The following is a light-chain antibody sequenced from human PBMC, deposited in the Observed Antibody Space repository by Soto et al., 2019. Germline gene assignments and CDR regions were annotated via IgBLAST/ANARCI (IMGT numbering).Light chain of an antibody. CDR3: SSYTSSSTRV. CDR1: SSDVGGYNY. CDR2: EVS. J-gene: IGLJ1*01. V-gene: IGLV2-14*01. Sequence: SVLTQPASVYGSPGQSITISCTGTSSDVGGYNYVSWYQQHPGKAPKLMIYEVSNRPSGVSNRFSGSKSGNTASLTISGLQAEDEADYYCSSYTSSSTRVFGTGTKVTVL.